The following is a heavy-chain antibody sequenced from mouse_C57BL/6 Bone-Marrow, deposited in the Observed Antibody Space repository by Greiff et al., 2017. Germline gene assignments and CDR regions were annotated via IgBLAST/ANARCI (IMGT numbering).Heavy chain of an antibody. Sequence: QVQLQQSGAELVRPGTSVKVSCKASGYAFTNYLIEWVKQRPGQGLEWIGVINPGSGGTNYNEKFKGKATLTADKSSSTAYMQLSSLTSEDSAVYFCARHYGSSFVAYWGQGNLVTVSA. J-gene: IGHJ3*01. CDR2: INPGSGGT. D-gene: IGHD1-1*01. CDR1: GYAFTNYL. V-gene: IGHV1-54*01. CDR3: ARHYGSSFVAY.